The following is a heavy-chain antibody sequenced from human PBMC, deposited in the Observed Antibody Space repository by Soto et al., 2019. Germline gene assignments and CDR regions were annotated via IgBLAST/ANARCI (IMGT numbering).Heavy chain of an antibody. CDR3: ARGGSGSYYNWFDP. CDR1: GFTFDDYG. D-gene: IGHD3-10*01. Sequence: GGSLRLSCAASGFTFDDYGMSWVRQAPGKGLEWVSGINWNGGSTGYADSVKGRFTISRDNAKNSLYLQMNSLRAEDTALYYCARGGSGSYYNWFDPWGQGTLVTVS. J-gene: IGHJ5*02. CDR2: INWNGGST. V-gene: IGHV3-20*04.